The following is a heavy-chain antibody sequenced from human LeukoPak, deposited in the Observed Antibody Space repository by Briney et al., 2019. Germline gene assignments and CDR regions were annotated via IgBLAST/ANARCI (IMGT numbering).Heavy chain of an antibody. Sequence: VASVKVSCKASGYTFIAYYLHWVRQAPGQGLEWMGWINPNTGVTNYAQRFQGRVTMTRDTSISTAYMELSRLRSDDTAVYYCARSGMVTDFDYWGQGTLVTVSS. V-gene: IGHV1-2*02. CDR1: GYTFIAYY. CDR3: ARSGMVTDFDY. J-gene: IGHJ4*02. D-gene: IGHD5-18*01. CDR2: INPNTGVT.